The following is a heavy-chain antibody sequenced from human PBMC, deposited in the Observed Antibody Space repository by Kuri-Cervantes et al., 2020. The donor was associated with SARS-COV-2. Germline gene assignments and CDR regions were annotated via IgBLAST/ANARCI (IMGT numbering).Heavy chain of an antibody. J-gene: IGHJ4*02. CDR3: VRVDCSAGTCYRRSFDY. V-gene: IGHV4-39*01. D-gene: IGHD2-15*01. Sequence: SETLSLTCTVSGGSISSSLYYWGWVRQPPGQGLEWIGSIYYSGSTYYNPSLNSRVTISVDMSKNQFSLKLTSVTAADTAVYYCVRVDCSAGTCYRRSFDYWGRGTLVTVSS. CDR1: GGSISSSLYY. CDR2: IYYSGST.